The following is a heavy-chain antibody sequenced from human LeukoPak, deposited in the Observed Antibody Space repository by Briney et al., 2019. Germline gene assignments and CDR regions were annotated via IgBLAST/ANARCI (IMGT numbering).Heavy chain of an antibody. J-gene: IGHJ4*02. Sequence: ASVKVSCKASGYTFTGSYIHWVRQAPGQGLEWVGRINPSSGGTSFAQKFQGSVTMTRDTSISAAYLKLSRLRSDDTAVYYCARGLENFDYWGQGTLVTVSP. V-gene: IGHV1-2*06. CDR2: INPSSGGT. CDR1: GYTFTGSY. CDR3: ARGLENFDY. D-gene: IGHD1-1*01.